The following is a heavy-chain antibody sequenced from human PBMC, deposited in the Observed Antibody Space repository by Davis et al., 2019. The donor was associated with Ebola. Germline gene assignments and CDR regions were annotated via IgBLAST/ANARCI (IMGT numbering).Heavy chain of an antibody. CDR3: ARVGTRGYYFDY. J-gene: IGHJ4*02. Sequence: SETLSPTCAPSGASIKSNRFYWGCIRQPPGKGLQWIGNLYYSGSTYYNPSLKSRVTMSVDSSKEQFSLNLSAVTAADTAIYFCARVGTRGYYFDYWGQGILVTVSS. D-gene: IGHD5-12*01. CDR1: GASIKSNRFY. CDR2: LYYSGST. V-gene: IGHV4-39*01.